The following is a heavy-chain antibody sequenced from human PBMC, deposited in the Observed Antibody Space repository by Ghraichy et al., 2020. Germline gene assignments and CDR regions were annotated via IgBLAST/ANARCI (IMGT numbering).Heavy chain of an antibody. CDR3: AAGAEGSGSFYYYYGMDV. CDR1: GFTFTSSA. Sequence: SVKVSCKASGFTFTSSAMQWVRQARGQRLEWIGWIVVGSGNTNYAQKFQERVTITRDMSTSTAYMELSSLRSEDTAVYYCAAGAEGSGSFYYYYGMDVWGQGTTVTVSS. D-gene: IGHD3-10*01. CDR2: IVVGSGNT. V-gene: IGHV1-58*02. J-gene: IGHJ6*02.